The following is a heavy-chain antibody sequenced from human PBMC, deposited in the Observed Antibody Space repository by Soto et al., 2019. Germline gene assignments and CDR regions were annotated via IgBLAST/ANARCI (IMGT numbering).Heavy chain of an antibody. D-gene: IGHD6-19*01. V-gene: IGHV1-69*13. J-gene: IGHJ6*02. CDR2: IIPIFGTA. Sequence: SVKVSCKASGGTFSSYAISWVRQAPGQGLEWMGGIIPIFGTANYAQKFQGRVTITADESTSTAYMELSSLRSEDTAVYYCARGAVAGTYYYYGMDVWGQGTTVTVSS. CDR1: GGTFSSYA. CDR3: ARGAVAGTYYYYGMDV.